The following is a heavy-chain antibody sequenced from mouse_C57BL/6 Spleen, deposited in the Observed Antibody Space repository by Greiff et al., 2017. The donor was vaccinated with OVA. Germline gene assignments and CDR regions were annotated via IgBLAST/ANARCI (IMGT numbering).Heavy chain of an antibody. D-gene: IGHD2-4*01. CDR3: ARSGGLRRSMDY. CDR1: GYTFTSYW. J-gene: IGHJ4*01. Sequence: VQLQQPGAELVKPGASVKLSCKASGYTFTSYWMHWVKQRPGQGLEWIGMIHPNSGSTNYNEKFKSKATLTVDKSSSTAYMQLSSLTSEDSAVYYCARSGGLRRSMDYWGKGTSVTVSS. V-gene: IGHV1-64*01. CDR2: IHPNSGST.